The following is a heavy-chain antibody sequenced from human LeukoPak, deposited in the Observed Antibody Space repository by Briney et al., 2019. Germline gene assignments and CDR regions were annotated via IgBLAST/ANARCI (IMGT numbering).Heavy chain of an antibody. V-gene: IGHV4-59*08. CDR3: AGGFGELYGGREFDY. D-gene: IGHD3-10*01. CDR2: IYYSGST. Sequence: PSETLSLTCTVSGGSISSYYWSWIRQPPGKGLEWIGYIYYSGSTNSNPSLKSRVTISVDTSKNQFSLKLSSVTAADTAVYYCAGGFGELYGGREFDYWGQGTLVTVSS. J-gene: IGHJ4*02. CDR1: GGSISSYY.